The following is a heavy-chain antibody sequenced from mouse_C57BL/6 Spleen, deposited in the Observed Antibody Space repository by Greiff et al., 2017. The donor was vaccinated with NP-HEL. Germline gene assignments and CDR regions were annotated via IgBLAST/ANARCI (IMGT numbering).Heavy chain of an antibody. V-gene: IGHV5-12*01. CDR1: GFTFSDYY. CDR3: ARDGPDV. D-gene: IGHD2-3*01. CDR2: ISNGGGST. Sequence: EVKLMESGGGLVQPGGSLKLSCAASGFTFSDYYMYWVRQTPEKRLEWVAYISNGGGSTYYPDTVKGRFTISRDNAKNTLYLQMSRLKSEDTAMYYCARDGPDVWGTGTTVTVSS. J-gene: IGHJ1*03.